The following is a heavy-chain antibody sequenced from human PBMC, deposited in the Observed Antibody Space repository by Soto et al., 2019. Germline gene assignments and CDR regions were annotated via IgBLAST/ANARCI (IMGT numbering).Heavy chain of an antibody. V-gene: IGHV4-30-4*01. CDR3: ASGGYDTSGQTFIGSGPDC. Sequence: HVQLQESGPGPVTPSQTLSLSCTVSGVSITSGSYYWTWVRQSPGKGLEWIGYRYYSGNTYYNPSLNGRATIAEDTSNNQFSLKLTSVTAADTAVYYCASGGYDTSGQTFIGSGPDCCGQGTLVTVSS. CDR2: RYYSGNT. D-gene: IGHD3-22*01. J-gene: IGHJ4*02. CDR1: GVSITSGSYY.